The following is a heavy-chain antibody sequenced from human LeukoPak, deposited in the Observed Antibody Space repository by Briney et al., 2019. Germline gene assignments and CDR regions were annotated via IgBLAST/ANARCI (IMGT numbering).Heavy chain of an antibody. Sequence: GGSLRLSCAASGFPFRDYYMSWVRQAPGKGLEWLSYISSSDTYTYYADSVRGRFSISRDNANNSLFLHMNSLRAGDTAVYYCARPRGFHSMDSFPVWGQGTMVIVSS. J-gene: IGHJ3*01. CDR1: GFPFRDYY. D-gene: IGHD3-10*01. CDR2: ISSSDTYT. CDR3: ARPRGFHSMDSFPV. V-gene: IGHV3-11*03.